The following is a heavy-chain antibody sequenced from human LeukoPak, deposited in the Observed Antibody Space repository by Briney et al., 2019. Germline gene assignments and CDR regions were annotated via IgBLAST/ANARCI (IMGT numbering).Heavy chain of an antibody. CDR3: ARVRRPIVVVGRFMDV. Sequence: SETQSLTCTVSGGSISSGDYYWSWIRQPPGKGLEWIGYIYYSGSTYYNPSLKSRVTISVDTSKNQFSLKLSSVTAADTAVYYCARVRRPIVVVGRFMDVWGQGTTVTVSS. D-gene: IGHD2-15*01. J-gene: IGHJ6*02. CDR2: IYYSGST. V-gene: IGHV4-30-4*01. CDR1: GGSISSGDYY.